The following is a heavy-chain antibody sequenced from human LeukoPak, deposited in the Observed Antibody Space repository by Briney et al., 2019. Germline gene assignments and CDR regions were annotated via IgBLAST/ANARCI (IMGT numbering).Heavy chain of an antibody. CDR3: AKDGVVRGLGPYYFDS. Sequence: PGGSLRLSCASSGFTFTSYAVSWVRQAPGKGLEWVSTISYSGGTTYHTDSVKGRFTISRDISKNTVYLQTNSLKAKDTAVYYCAKDGVVRGLGPYYFDSWGQGSLVTVSS. D-gene: IGHD3-10*01. V-gene: IGHV3-23*01. CDR2: ISYSGGTT. J-gene: IGHJ4*02. CDR1: GFTFTSYA.